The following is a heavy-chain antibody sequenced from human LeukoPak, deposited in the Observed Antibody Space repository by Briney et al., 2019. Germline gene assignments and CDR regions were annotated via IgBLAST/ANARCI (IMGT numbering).Heavy chain of an antibody. Sequence: GGSLRLSCAASGFTFSGYAMSWVRQAPGKGLEWVSAISGSGGSTYYADSVKGRFTISRDNSKNTLYLQMNSLRAEDTAVYYCAKDAGYCGSTSCYGYFDYWGQGTLVTVSS. J-gene: IGHJ4*02. CDR3: AKDAGYCGSTSCYGYFDY. CDR2: ISGSGGST. V-gene: IGHV3-23*01. CDR1: GFTFSGYA. D-gene: IGHD2-2*01.